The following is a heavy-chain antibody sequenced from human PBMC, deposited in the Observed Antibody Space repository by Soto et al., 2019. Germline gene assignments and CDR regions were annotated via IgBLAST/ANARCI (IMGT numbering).Heavy chain of an antibody. CDR2: ISYDGSNK. Sequence: QVQLVESGGGVVQPGRSLRLSCVASGFTFSSYGMHWVRQAPGKGLEWVAVISYDGSNKYYADSVKGRFTISRDNSKNTLYLQMNSLRAEDTAVYYCAKTRGVHYYYGMDVW. CDR1: GFTFSSYG. CDR3: AKTRGVHYYYGMDV. D-gene: IGHD2-8*01. J-gene: IGHJ6*01. V-gene: IGHV3-30*18.